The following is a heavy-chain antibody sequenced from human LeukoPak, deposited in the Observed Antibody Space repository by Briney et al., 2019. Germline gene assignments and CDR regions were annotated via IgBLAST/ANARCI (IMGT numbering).Heavy chain of an antibody. D-gene: IGHD3-3*01. Sequence: GASVKVSCKASGYTFPGYYMHWVRQAPGQGLEWMGWINPNSGGTNYAQKFQGRVTMTRDTSISTAYMELSRLRSDDTAVYYCARVMGGLVIAAFDIWGQGTMVTVSS. CDR2: INPNSGGT. V-gene: IGHV1-2*02. CDR1: GYTFPGYY. CDR3: ARVMGGLVIAAFDI. J-gene: IGHJ3*02.